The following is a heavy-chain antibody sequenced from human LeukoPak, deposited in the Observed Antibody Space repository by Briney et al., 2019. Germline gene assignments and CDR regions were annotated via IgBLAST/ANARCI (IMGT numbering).Heavy chain of an antibody. Sequence: SVKVSCKASGGTFSSYAISWVRQALGQGLEWMGRIIPIFGIANYAQKFQGRVTFTADKSTSTAYMELSSLRSEDTAVYYCARDTGYDSSGNDYWGQGTLVTVSS. V-gene: IGHV1-69*04. J-gene: IGHJ4*02. CDR1: GGTFSSYA. CDR3: ARDTGYDSSGNDY. CDR2: IIPIFGIA. D-gene: IGHD3-22*01.